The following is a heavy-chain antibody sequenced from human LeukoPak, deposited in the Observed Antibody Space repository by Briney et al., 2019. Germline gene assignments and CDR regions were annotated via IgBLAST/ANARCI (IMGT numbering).Heavy chain of an antibody. J-gene: IGHJ4*02. CDR1: GFTFSNYG. V-gene: IGHV3-30*02. Sequence: PGGSLRLSCATSGFTFSNYGIHWVRQAPGKGLEWVAFIRYDGSNKYYADSVKGRFTISRDNSKNTLYLQMNSLSTEDTALYYCAKRYCSGGNCFSEALDCWGQGTLVTVSS. CDR3: AKRYCSGGNCFSEALDC. CDR2: IRYDGSNK. D-gene: IGHD2-15*01.